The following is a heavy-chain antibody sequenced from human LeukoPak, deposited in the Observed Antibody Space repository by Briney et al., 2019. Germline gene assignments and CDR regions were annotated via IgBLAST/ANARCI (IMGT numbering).Heavy chain of an antibody. V-gene: IGHV3-49*04. CDR3: TRALRVAFGGPGFYYFDY. CDR1: GFTFGDYA. CDR2: IRSKAYGGTT. D-gene: IGHD3-10*01. J-gene: IGHJ4*02. Sequence: GGSLRLSCTASGFTFGDYAMSWVRQAPGKGLEWVGFIRSKAYGGTTEYAASVKGRFTISRDDSKSIAYLQMNSLKTEDTAVYYCTRALRVAFGGPGFYYFDYWGQGTLVTVSS.